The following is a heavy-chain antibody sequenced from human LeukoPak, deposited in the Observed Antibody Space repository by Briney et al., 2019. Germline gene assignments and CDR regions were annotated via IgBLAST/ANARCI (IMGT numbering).Heavy chain of an antibody. Sequence: PSETLSLTCTVSGGSISSYYWSWIRQPPAKGLEWIGSIYYSGTTAYNPSLKSRVTISVDTSKNQFSLKLSSVTAADTAVYYCVRWQSGSMFHPPWGQGTLVTVSS. V-gene: IGHV4-59*05. CDR2: IYYSGTT. J-gene: IGHJ5*02. D-gene: IGHD3-10*02. CDR3: VRWQSGSMFHPP. CDR1: GGSISSYY.